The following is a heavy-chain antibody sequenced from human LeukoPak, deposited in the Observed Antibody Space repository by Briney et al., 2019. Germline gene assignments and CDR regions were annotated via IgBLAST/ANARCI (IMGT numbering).Heavy chain of an antibody. Sequence: PGGSLRLSCAASGFTVDDYGMSWVRPAPGKGLEWGSGINWNGCSTGYADSVRGRFTISRDNDKNSLYLQMNSLRVEDTALYYCARVQRELMWNYFDYWGQGTLVTVSS. D-gene: IGHD1-1*01. V-gene: IGHV3-20*04. CDR1: GFTVDDYG. CDR2: INWNGCST. J-gene: IGHJ4*02. CDR3: ARVQRELMWNYFDY.